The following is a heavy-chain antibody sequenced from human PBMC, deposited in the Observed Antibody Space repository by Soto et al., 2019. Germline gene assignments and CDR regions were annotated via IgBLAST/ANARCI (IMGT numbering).Heavy chain of an antibody. D-gene: IGHD3-22*01. V-gene: IGHV3-30-3*01. J-gene: IGHJ6*02. CDR1: GFTFRSSA. CDR2: ISYDGSNK. Sequence: GGSLRLSCAASGFTFRSSAIHWVRQAPGKGLEWVAVISYDGSNKYYADSVRGRFTFSRDNSKNTLYLQMNSLRAEDTAVYYCARDASSYYYDSSGYPSTYYYYGMDVWGQGTTVTVSS. CDR3: ARDASSYYYDSSGYPSTYYYYGMDV.